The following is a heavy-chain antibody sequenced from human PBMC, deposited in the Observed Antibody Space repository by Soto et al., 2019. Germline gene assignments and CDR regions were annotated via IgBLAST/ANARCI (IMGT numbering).Heavy chain of an antibody. Sequence: QVQLVESGGGVVQPGRSLRLSCAASGFTFSSYGMHWVRQAPGKGLEWVAVIWYDGSNKYYADSVKGRFTISRDNSKNTLYLQMNSLRAEDTAVYYCARDTHSYYYDSSGYYPPISPGDVVAQPLDYWGQGTLVTVSS. CDR3: ARDTHSYYYDSSGYYPPISPGDVVAQPLDY. D-gene: IGHD3-22*01. CDR1: GFTFSSYG. CDR2: IWYDGSNK. J-gene: IGHJ4*02. V-gene: IGHV3-33*01.